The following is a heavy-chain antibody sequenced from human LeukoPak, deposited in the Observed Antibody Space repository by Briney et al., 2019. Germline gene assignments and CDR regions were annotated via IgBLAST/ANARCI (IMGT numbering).Heavy chain of an antibody. CDR2: IIPIFGTA. CDR3: AREAPAYYYDSGGYPGNYYFDY. Sequence: ASVKVSCNASRGTFSSYAISWVRQAPGQGLEWMGGIIPIFGTANYAQKFQCRVTITTDESTSTAYMELSSLRSEDTAVYYCAREAPAYYYDSGGYPGNYYFDYWGQGTLVTVSS. D-gene: IGHD3-22*01. J-gene: IGHJ4*02. CDR1: RGTFSSYA. V-gene: IGHV1-69*05.